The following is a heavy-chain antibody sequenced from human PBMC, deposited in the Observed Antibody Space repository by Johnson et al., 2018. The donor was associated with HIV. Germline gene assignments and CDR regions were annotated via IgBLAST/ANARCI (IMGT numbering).Heavy chain of an antibody. Sequence: VQLVESGGGVVRPGGSLRLSCAASGFTFDDYGMSWVRQAPGKGLEWVSGITWNGGSTGYADSVKGRFTISRDNAKNSLYLQMNSLRAGDTAVYYCARTLGCGTEDAFDIWGQGTMVTVSS. D-gene: IGHD1-14*01. CDR3: ARTLGCGTEDAFDI. CDR1: GFTFDDYG. CDR2: ITWNGGST. J-gene: IGHJ3*02. V-gene: IGHV3-20*04.